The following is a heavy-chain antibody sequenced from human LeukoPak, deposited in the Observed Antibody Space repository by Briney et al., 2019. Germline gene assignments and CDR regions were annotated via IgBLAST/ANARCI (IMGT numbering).Heavy chain of an antibody. Sequence: PGGSLRLSCAASGFTFSSYSMNWVRQAPGKGLEWVSSISSSSSYIYYADSVKGRFTISRDNAKNSLYQQMNSLRAEDTAVYYCAVSSGGSERWFDPWGQGTLVTVSS. CDR1: GFTFSSYS. D-gene: IGHD2-15*01. V-gene: IGHV3-21*01. CDR3: AVSSGGSERWFDP. CDR2: ISSSSSYI. J-gene: IGHJ5*02.